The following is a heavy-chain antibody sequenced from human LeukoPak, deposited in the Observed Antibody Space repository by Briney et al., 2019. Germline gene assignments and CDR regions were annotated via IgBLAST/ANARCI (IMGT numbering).Heavy chain of an antibody. D-gene: IGHD4-11*01. J-gene: IGHJ5*02. CDR2: ISDYNGNT. CDR1: GYTFTSYG. V-gene: IGHV1-18*01. Sequence: ASVKVSCKASGYTFTSYGISWVRQAPGQGLDWMGWISDYNGNTNYAQKLQGRVTMTTDTSTSTAYMELKSLRSDDTAVYYCARDLYRDSLPVSWFDPWGQGTLVTLSS. CDR3: ARDLYRDSLPVSWFDP.